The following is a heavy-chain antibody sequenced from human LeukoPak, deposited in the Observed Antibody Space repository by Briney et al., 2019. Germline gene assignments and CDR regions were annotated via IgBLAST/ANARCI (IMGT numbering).Heavy chain of an antibody. Sequence: SETLSLTCSVSGVSISSSSYYWGRIRQSPGKGLDWIGSISYSGWSYSDPSLKSRATISVDTSKNPFSLKLTSVIAADTAVYYCARQNCTLTSCYDYYHYHMDVWGKGTAVTISS. J-gene: IGHJ6*03. CDR2: ISYSGWS. V-gene: IGHV4-39*01. CDR3: ARQNCTLTSCYDYYHYHMDV. CDR1: GVSISSSSYY. D-gene: IGHD2-2*01.